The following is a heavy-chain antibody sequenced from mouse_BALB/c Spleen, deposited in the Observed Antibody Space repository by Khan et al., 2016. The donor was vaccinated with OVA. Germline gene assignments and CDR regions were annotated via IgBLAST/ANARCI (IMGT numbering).Heavy chain of an antibody. J-gene: IGHJ2*01. CDR2: ISYSGDT. CDR1: VYSIPSDYA. Sequence: QLQESGPGLVKPSQSLSLTCTVTVYSIPSDYAWNWIRQFPGNKLVWMGYISYSGDTAYNPSLKSRIANTRDPSKSEVFLQLNSVTTEDTATYSCASTQLYYLGSNFAGYDICYWGQGTTLTVAS. CDR3: ASTQLYYLGSNFAGYDICY. V-gene: IGHV3-2*02. D-gene: IGHD1-1*01.